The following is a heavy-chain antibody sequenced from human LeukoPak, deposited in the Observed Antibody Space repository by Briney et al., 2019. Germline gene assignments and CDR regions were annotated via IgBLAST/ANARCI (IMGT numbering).Heavy chain of an antibody. Sequence: GESLTLSCKGSGYCFTSFWVGCVRQMAGKVLEWMGIIYPCDSATRYRPSFKSQVTNSADKSISTADLQWSSLKASDTAMYYCARLYYYDSSGYYYPAYFDYWGQRTLVTVSS. CDR1: GYCFTSFW. D-gene: IGHD3-22*01. V-gene: IGHV5-51*01. CDR2: IYPCDSAT. J-gene: IGHJ4*03. CDR3: ARLYYYDSSGYYYPAYFDY.